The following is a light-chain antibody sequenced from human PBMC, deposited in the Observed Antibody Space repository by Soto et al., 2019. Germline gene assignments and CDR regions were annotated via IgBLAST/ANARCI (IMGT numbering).Light chain of an antibody. CDR1: SGSIASNF. V-gene: IGLV6-57*04. CDR3: QSYESTNVV. Sequence: FMLTQPHSVSESPGKAVTISCTRSSGSIASNFVQWYHQRPGSAPTTLIYANNQRPSGVPDRFSCSIDSSSNSASLTIYGLKTGDEGDYYCQSYESTNVVFGGGTKLTVL. J-gene: IGLJ3*02. CDR2: ANN.